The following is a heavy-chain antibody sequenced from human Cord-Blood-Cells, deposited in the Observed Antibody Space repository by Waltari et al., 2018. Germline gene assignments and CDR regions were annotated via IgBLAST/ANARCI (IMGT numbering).Heavy chain of an antibody. CDR3: ARDLAAYCGGDCYPYYYYYGMDV. CDR2: ISYDGSNK. D-gene: IGHD2-21*02. Sequence: QVQLVESGGGVVQPGRSLRLSGAASGFTFSSYAMHWVRQAPGKGLEWVAVISYDGSNKYYADSVKGRFTISRDNSKNTLYLQMNSLRAEDTAVYYCARDLAAYCGGDCYPYYYYYGMDVWGQGTTVTVSS. V-gene: IGHV3-30*04. J-gene: IGHJ6*02. CDR1: GFTFSSYA.